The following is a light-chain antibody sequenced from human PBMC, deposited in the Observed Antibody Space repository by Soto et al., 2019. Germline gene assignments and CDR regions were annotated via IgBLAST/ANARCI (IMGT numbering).Light chain of an antibody. CDR2: EVS. V-gene: IGLV2-23*02. CDR1: SSDVGSYSL. Sequence: QPASVSGSPGQSITISCTGTSSDVGSYSLVSWYQQHPGKAPKLMIYEVSKRPSGVSNRFSGSKSGNTASLTISGLQAEDEADYYCCSYAGSSTYVVFGGGTKLTVL. CDR3: CSYAGSSTYVV. J-gene: IGLJ2*01.